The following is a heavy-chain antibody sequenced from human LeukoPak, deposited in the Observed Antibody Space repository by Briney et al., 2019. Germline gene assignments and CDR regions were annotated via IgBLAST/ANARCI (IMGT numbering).Heavy chain of an antibody. CDR3: ARERIGGSSSLDY. CDR1: GFTFSSYG. V-gene: IGHV3-30*02. J-gene: IGHJ4*02. Sequence: PGGSLRLSCAASGFTFSSYGMHWVRQAPGKGLEWVAFIRYDGSNKYYADSVKGRFAISRDNSKNTLYLQMNSLRAEDTAVYYCARERIGGSSSLDYWGQGTLVTVSS. D-gene: IGHD6-6*01. CDR2: IRYDGSNK.